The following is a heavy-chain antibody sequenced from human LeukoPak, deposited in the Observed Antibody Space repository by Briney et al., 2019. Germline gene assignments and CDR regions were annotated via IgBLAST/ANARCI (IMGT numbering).Heavy chain of an antibody. V-gene: IGHV3-30*14. CDR3: ARGFDYYDSSAYYRNYYFDL. D-gene: IGHD3-22*01. CDR2: ISYDGSNK. Sequence: GGSLRLSCAASGFTFSSYATHWVRQAPGKGLEWVAVISYDGSNKYYADSVKGRFTISRENAKNSFFLQMNSLRAGDTAVYFCARGFDYYDSSAYYRNYYFDLWGRGTLVTVSS. CDR1: GFTFSSYA. J-gene: IGHJ2*01.